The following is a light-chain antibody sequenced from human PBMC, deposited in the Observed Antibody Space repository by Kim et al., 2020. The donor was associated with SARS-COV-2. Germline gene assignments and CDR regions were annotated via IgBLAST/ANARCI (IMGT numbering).Light chain of an antibody. CDR3: QQNYITPLT. CDR2: AAS. Sequence: DIQMTQSPSSLSASVGDSVTITCRASQNIRKYLNWYQQKPGKAPQLLISAASSLHSGVPSRFSGSGSGTHFTLTISSMQPEDFATYYCQQNYITPLTFGGGTKVDIK. V-gene: IGKV1-39*01. J-gene: IGKJ4*01. CDR1: QNIRKY.